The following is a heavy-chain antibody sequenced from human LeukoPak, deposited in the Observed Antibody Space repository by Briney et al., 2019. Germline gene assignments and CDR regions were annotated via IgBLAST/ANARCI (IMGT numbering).Heavy chain of an antibody. CDR2: INIGGTNT. Sequence: PGGSLRLSCAASGFTFNDYYMSWIRQAPGKGLEWLSYINIGGTNTHYADSVKGRFTISRDNAKKSLYLEMNNLRAEDTAVYYCATDGAGFDTWGQGVLVTISS. V-gene: IGHV3-11*01. CDR3: ATDGAGFDT. CDR1: GFTFNDYY. J-gene: IGHJ5*02.